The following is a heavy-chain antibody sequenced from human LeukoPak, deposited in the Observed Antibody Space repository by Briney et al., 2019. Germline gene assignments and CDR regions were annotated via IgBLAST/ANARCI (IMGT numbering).Heavy chain of an antibody. J-gene: IGHJ5*02. V-gene: IGHV3-33*01. CDR2: IWYEGSGD. Sequence: GGSLTLPCIASGFTFNSHDMHWVRQAPGKGLEWVASIWYEGSGDYYVDSVRGRFTISRDNSKNTLYLKINSLRAEDTAVYYCARDPGYDGKNVPDRWGQGTLVTVSS. CDR1: GFTFNSHD. D-gene: IGHD3-9*01. CDR3: ARDPGYDGKNVPDR.